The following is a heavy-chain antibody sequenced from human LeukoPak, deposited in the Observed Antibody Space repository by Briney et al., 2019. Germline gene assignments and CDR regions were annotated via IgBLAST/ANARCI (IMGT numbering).Heavy chain of an antibody. Sequence: PGGSLRLSCAASGFTFSSYGMHWVRQAPGKGLEWVAFIRYDGSNKYYADSVKGRFTISRDNSKDTLYLQMNSLRAEDTAVYYCAKDRRSSGWLDWFDPWGQGTLVTVSS. CDR3: AKDRRSSGWLDWFDP. V-gene: IGHV3-30*02. D-gene: IGHD6-19*01. J-gene: IGHJ5*02. CDR1: GFTFSSYG. CDR2: IRYDGSNK.